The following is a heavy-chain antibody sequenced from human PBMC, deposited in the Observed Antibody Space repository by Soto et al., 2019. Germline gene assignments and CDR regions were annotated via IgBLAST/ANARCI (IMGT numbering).Heavy chain of an antibody. D-gene: IGHD1-1*01. CDR3: ARVERGTATTVVDAFDI. J-gene: IGHJ3*02. CDR2: MRHSGGT. CDR1: GGSVSGANYY. V-gene: IGHV4-34*01. Sequence: QVQLQQWGAGLLKPSETLSLTCAVYGGSVSGANYYWSWIRQPPGQGLEWIGEMRHSGGTHFNPSLVSRVTLSVDTSTNQFSRKMSSVPAADTALYYCARVERGTATTVVDAFDIWGPGTMVTVSS.